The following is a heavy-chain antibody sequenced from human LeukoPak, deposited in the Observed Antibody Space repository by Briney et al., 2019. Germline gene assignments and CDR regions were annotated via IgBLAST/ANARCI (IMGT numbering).Heavy chain of an antibody. V-gene: IGHV4-61*05. Sequence: PSETLSLICTVSGGSISSSRHYWGWIRQPPGKGLEWIGYIYYSGSTNYNPSLKSRVTISVDTSKNQFSLKLSSVTAADTAVYYRARRLEYSSDAFDIWGQGTMVTVSS. CDR3: ARRLEYSSDAFDI. CDR2: IYYSGST. J-gene: IGHJ3*02. D-gene: IGHD6-6*01. CDR1: GGSISSSRHY.